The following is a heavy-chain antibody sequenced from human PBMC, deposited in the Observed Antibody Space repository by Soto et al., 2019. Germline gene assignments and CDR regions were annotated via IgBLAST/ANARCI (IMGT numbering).Heavy chain of an antibody. V-gene: IGHV4-59*01. D-gene: IGHD6-13*01. J-gene: IGHJ4*02. CDR2: IYYSGST. CDR3: ASFGQQLAVDY. Sequence: QVQLQESGPGLVKPSETLSLTCTVSGGSISSYYWCWIRQPPGKGLEWIGYIYYSGSTNYNPSLKSRVTISVDTSKNQFSLKPRSVTAADTAVYYCASFGQQLAVDYWGQGTLVTVSS. CDR1: GGSISSYY.